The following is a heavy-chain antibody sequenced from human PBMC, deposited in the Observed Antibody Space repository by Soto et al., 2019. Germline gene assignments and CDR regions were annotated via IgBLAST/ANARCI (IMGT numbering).Heavy chain of an antibody. J-gene: IGHJ3*02. V-gene: IGHV6-1*01. Sequence: PSQTLSLTCAISGESVSRNGAAWNWIRQSPSRGLEWLGRTYYRSKWYNDYAVSVKSRITINPDTSKNQFSLQLNSVTPEDTAVYYCAREGSGWIRAAFDIWGQGTMVTVSS. D-gene: IGHD6-19*01. CDR1: GESVSRNGAA. CDR3: AREGSGWIRAAFDI. CDR2: TYYRSKWYN.